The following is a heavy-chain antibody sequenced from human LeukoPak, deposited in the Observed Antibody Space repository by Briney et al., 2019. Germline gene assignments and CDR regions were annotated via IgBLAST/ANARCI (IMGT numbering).Heavy chain of an antibody. J-gene: IGHJ3*02. CDR2: INHSGST. D-gene: IGHD5-18*01. CDR3: ARGGWLNAFDI. CDR1: GGSFGGYY. Sequence: PSETLSLTCAVYGGSFGGYYWSWIRQPPGKGLEWIGEINHSGSTNYNPSLKSRVTISVDTSKNQFSLKLSSVTAADTAVYYCARGGWLNAFDIWGQGTMVTVSS. V-gene: IGHV4-34*01.